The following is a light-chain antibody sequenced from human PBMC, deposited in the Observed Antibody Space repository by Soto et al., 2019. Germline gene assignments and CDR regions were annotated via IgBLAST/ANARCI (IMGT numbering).Light chain of an antibody. CDR3: HQYSDWPSIT. V-gene: IGKV3-15*01. J-gene: IGKJ5*01. CDR1: QSISSY. Sequence: EIVMTQSPETLSVSAGERATLSCRATQSISSYLAWYQLKPGQAPRLLIYGVSTRATGIPARFSGSGSGTEFTLTISSLQSEDVAVYYCHQYSDWPSITFGQGTRLEIK. CDR2: GVS.